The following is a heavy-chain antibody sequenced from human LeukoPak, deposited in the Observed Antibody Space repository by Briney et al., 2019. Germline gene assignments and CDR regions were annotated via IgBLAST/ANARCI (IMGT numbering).Heavy chain of an antibody. CDR3: ADTGRLRDGSRQFEYFQH. CDR1: GYTFTGYY. Sequence: SVKVSCKASGYTFTGYYMHWVRQAPGQGLEWMGRIIPIFGTANYAQKFQGRVTITTDESTSTAYMELSSLRSEDTAVYYCADTGRLRDGSRQFEYFQHWGQGTLVTVSS. CDR2: IIPIFGTA. D-gene: IGHD5-24*01. J-gene: IGHJ1*01. V-gene: IGHV1-69*05.